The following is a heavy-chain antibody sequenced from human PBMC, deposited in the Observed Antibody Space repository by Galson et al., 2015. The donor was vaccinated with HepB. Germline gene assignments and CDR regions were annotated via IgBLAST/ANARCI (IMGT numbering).Heavy chain of an antibody. CDR2: TSANNGPT. J-gene: IGHJ6*02. Sequence: KVSCKASGYTFTSYGISWVRQAPGQGLEWMGWTSANNGPTNYAQKVHNRVTMTTDTSTSTAYMELRSLRSDDTAVYYCAREGFSGYDYAGFYFYGMDVWGQGATVTV. CDR1: GYTFTSYG. CDR3: AREGFSGYDYAGFYFYGMDV. V-gene: IGHV1-18*01. D-gene: IGHD5-12*01.